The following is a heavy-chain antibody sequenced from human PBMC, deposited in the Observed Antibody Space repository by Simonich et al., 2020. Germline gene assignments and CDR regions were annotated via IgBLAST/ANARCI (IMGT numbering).Heavy chain of an antibody. D-gene: IGHD1-26*01. J-gene: IGHJ4*02. Sequence: EVQLVESGGGLVKPGGSLRLSCAASGFTFSSYSMNWVRQAPGKGLGGGSSISSSRSYIYYADSVKGRFTISRYNAKNSLYLQMNSLRAEDTAVYYCARALQGIVGATSLGYWGQGTLVTVSS. CDR1: GFTFSSYS. CDR3: ARALQGIVGATSLGY. CDR2: ISSSRSYI. V-gene: IGHV3-21*01.